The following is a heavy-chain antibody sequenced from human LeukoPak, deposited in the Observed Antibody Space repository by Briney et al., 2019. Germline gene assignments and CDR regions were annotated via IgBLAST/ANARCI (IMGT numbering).Heavy chain of an antibody. CDR3: AAKVELRSNGPYFNS. J-gene: IGHJ4*02. Sequence: GGSLRLSCAASGFTFSSYDMHWVRQATGKGLEWVSAIGTAGDTYYPGSVKGRFTISRENAKNSLYLQMNSLRAGDTAVYYCAAKVELRSNGPYFNSWGQGTLVTVSS. V-gene: IGHV3-13*01. CDR1: GFTFSSYD. CDR2: IGTAGDT. D-gene: IGHD1-7*01.